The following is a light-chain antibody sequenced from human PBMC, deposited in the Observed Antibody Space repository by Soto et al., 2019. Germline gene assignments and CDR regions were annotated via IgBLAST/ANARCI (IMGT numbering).Light chain of an antibody. J-gene: IGKJ1*01. V-gene: IGKV3-15*01. Sequence: EIVMTQSPATLSVSPGERVTLSCRASQTVSSNLAWYQQKPGQAPRLLIFGASTRATDIPARFSGSGSGTEFTLTISSLQSEDFATYYCQQYNSWWTFGQGT. CDR2: GAS. CDR3: QQYNSWWT. CDR1: QTVSSN.